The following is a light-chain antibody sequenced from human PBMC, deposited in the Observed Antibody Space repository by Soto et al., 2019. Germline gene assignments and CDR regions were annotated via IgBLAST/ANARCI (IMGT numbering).Light chain of an antibody. CDR3: QQSYSTPLT. CDR2: AAY. Sequence: DIQMTQSPSSLSTSVGDRVTITCRASQYINNYLNWYQQKPGKAPKLLIFAAYNLQSGVPSRFSGSGSGTDFTLTISSLQPEDFATYYCQQSYSTPLTFGGGTKVDIK. V-gene: IGKV1-39*01. J-gene: IGKJ4*01. CDR1: QYINNY.